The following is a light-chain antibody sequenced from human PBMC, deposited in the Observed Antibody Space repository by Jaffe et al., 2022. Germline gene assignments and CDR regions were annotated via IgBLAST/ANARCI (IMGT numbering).Light chain of an antibody. Sequence: DIQMTQSPSSLSASIGDRVTITCQASQDIKNSLNWYQQKPGQAPKLLISDASNLRTGVPSRFSGSGSGTNFTLTVTGLQPEDIATYYCQQYDNFPLTFGGGSKVDIK. CDR2: DAS. CDR3: QQYDNFPLT. CDR1: QDIKNS. V-gene: IGKV1-33*01. J-gene: IGKJ4*01.